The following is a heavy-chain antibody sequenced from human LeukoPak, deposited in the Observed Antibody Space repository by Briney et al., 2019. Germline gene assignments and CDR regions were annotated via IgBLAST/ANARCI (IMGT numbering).Heavy chain of an antibody. CDR1: GFTFSSYS. D-gene: IGHD6-6*01. V-gene: IGHV3-21*01. CDR2: TSSGSTYM. CDR3: GSIGGRSKAAKGDAFDI. Sequence: GGSLRLSCAASGFTFSSYSMNWVRQAPGKGLEWVSSTSSGSTYMYYADSVKGRFTISRDNAQNSMYLQMNSLRAEDTAVYYCGSIGGRSKAAKGDAFDIWGQGTMVTVSS. J-gene: IGHJ3*02.